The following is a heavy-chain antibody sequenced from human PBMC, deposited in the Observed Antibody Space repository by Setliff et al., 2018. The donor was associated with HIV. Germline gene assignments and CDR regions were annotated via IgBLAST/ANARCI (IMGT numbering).Heavy chain of an antibody. Sequence: GASVKVSCKTSGYTFTDYSIHWVRQAPGQGLEWMGWINPNSGGTNFAQKFQGRITMTRDTSISTAYMELRRLRSDGTAVYYCAREKYDNSGRPPPTLKYWGPGTLVTVSS. CDR3: AREKYDNSGRPPPTLKY. CDR1: GYTFTDYS. V-gene: IGHV1-2*02. D-gene: IGHD3-22*01. J-gene: IGHJ4*02. CDR2: INPNSGGT.